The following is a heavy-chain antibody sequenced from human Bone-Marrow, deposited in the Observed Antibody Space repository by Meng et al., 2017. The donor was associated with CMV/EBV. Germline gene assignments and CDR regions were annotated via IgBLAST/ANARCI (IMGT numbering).Heavy chain of an antibody. V-gene: IGHV1-8*02. D-gene: IGHD3-16*01. J-gene: IGHJ3*02. CDR1: GYTFTSYG. CDR3: ARGGRGGRGDAFDI. Sequence: ASVKVSCKASGYTFTSYGISRVRQATGQGLEWMGWMNPNSGNTGYAQKFQGRVTMTRNTSISTAYMELSSLRSEDTAVYYCARGGRGGRGDAFDIWGQGTMVTVSS. CDR2: MNPNSGNT.